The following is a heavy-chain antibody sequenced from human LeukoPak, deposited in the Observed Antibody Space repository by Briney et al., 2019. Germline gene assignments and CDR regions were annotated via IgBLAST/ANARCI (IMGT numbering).Heavy chain of an antibody. Sequence: SETLSLTCTVSGGSISSSSYYWGWIRQPPWKGLEWIGSIYYSGSTYYNPSLKSRVTISVDTSKNQLPLKLSSVTAEDTAVYYCARHNPYSSSWPFFDYWGQGTLVTISS. V-gene: IGHV4-39*01. CDR2: IYYSGST. J-gene: IGHJ4*02. CDR1: GGSISSSSYY. CDR3: ARHNPYSSSWPFFDY. D-gene: IGHD6-13*01.